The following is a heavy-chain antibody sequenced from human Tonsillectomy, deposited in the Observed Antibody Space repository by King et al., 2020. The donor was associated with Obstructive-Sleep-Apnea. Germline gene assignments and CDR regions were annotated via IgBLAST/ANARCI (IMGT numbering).Heavy chain of an antibody. J-gene: IGHJ3*01. V-gene: IGHV3-21*01. Sequence: VQLVESGGGLVKPGESLRLSCAASGFTFSRYSVNWVRQAPGKGREWVSSISSTSSLLYYADSVMGRLPISRDNAKDSLYLQINTLRAEDTAIYYCARGGSGATRDDTFDVWGQGTMVTVSS. CDR3: ARGGSGATRDDTFDV. D-gene: IGHD2-15*01. CDR1: GFTFSRYS. CDR2: ISSTSSLL.